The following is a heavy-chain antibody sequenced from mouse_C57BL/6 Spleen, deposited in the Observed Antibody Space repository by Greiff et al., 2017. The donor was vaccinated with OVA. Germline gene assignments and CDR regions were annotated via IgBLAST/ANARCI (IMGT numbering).Heavy chain of an antibody. Sequence: EVKVVESGGGLVKPGGSLKLSCAASGFTFSSYAMSWVRQTPEKRLEWVATISDGGSYTYYPDNVKGRFTISRDNAKNNLYLQMSHLKSEDTAMYYCARDYGRDYFDYWGQGTTLTVSS. V-gene: IGHV5-4*01. J-gene: IGHJ2*01. CDR3: ARDYGRDYFDY. CDR2: ISDGGSYT. CDR1: GFTFSSYA. D-gene: IGHD1-1*01.